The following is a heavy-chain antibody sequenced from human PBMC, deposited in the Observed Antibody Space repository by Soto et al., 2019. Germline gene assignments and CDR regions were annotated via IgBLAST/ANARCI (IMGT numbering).Heavy chain of an antibody. V-gene: IGHV4-31*03. CDR3: ARDSGSVALFDS. J-gene: IGHJ4*02. CDR1: GGSVSSVGHY. D-gene: IGHD6-19*01. CDR2: TSHSGSP. Sequence: SETLSLTCTVSGGSVSSVGHYWSWIRQRPGKGLEWIGYTSHSGSPYYNPSLRSRVTILLDTSKNQFSLKLSSVTAADTAMYYCARDSGSVALFDSWGQGTLVTVSS.